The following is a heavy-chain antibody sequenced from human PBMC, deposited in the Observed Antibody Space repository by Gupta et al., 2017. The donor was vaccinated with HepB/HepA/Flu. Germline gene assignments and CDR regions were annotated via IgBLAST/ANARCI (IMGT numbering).Heavy chain of an antibody. CDR1: GGSFSGYY. J-gene: IGHJ3*02. CDR3: AKTKLLGGAFDI. D-gene: IGHD3-10*01. V-gene: IGHV4-34*01. Sequence: VQLQQWGAGLLKPSETLSLTCPVYGGSFSGYYWSWIRQPPGKGLEWIGEINHSGSTNYNPSLKSRVTISVDTSKNQFSLKLSSVTAADTAVYYCAKTKLLGGAFDIWGQGTMVTVSS. CDR2: INHSGST.